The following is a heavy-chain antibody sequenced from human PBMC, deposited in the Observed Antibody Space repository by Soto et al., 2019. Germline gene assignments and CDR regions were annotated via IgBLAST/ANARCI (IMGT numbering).Heavy chain of an antibody. D-gene: IGHD3-16*01. CDR2: MSIGGAT. CDR3: AARGGGSH. V-gene: IGHV3-53*02. J-gene: IGHJ4*02. CDR1: GFTVSNNY. Sequence: EVQLVESGGGLIQPGGSLRLSCAVSGFTVSNNYMSWVRQAPGKGLEWVSVMSIGGATFYADSVKGRFTISRDKSENTLHLQMSSLRAEDTAVYYCAARGGGSHWGQGALVTVSS.